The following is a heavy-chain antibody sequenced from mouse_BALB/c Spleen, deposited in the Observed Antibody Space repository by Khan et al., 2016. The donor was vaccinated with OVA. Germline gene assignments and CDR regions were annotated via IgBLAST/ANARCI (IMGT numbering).Heavy chain of an antibody. V-gene: IGHV9-3-1*01. D-gene: IGHD1-2*01. CDR1: GYTFTNYG. J-gene: IGHJ4*01. CDR3: AREVGYLYAMDY. Sequence: QIQLVQSGPELKKPGETVKISCKASGYTFTNYGMNWVKQAPGKGLKWMGWINTDTGEPTYADDFKGRFAFSLETSASTAYLQINNLKNEDTATYFCAREVGYLYAMDYWGQGTSGTVSS. CDR2: INTDTGEP.